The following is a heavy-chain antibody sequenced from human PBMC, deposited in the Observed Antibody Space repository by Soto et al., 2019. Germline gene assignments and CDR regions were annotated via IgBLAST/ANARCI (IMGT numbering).Heavy chain of an antibody. CDR2: IYYSGST. CDR1: GGSISSYY. V-gene: IGHV4-59*01. D-gene: IGHD3-16*01. Sequence: LSLTCTVSGGSISSYYWSWIRQPPGKGLEWIGYIYYSGSTNYNPSLKSRVTISVDTSKNQFSLKLSSVTAADTAVYYCARDGGVLGELNYYYYGMDVWGQGTTVTVS. CDR3: ARDGGVLGELNYYYYGMDV. J-gene: IGHJ6*02.